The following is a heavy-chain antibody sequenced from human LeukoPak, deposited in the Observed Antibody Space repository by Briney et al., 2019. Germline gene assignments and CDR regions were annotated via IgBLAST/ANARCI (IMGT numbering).Heavy chain of an antibody. D-gene: IGHD3-22*01. J-gene: IGHJ6*02. V-gene: IGHV3-23*01. CDR1: GFTFSNYA. CDR2: ITSGGGT. CDR3: AKDVTSSGYMDYYYGMDV. Sequence: GGSLRLSCAVSGLTSGFTFSNYAMSWVRQAPGKGLEWVSTITSGGGTYYADSVKGRFAISRDNAKHSLDLQMNSLRAEDTAVYYCAKDVTSSGYMDYYYGMDVWGQGTTVTVSS.